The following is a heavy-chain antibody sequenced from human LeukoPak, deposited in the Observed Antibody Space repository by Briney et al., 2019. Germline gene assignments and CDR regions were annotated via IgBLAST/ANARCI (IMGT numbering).Heavy chain of an antibody. D-gene: IGHD4-17*01. CDR2: INQDVSAE. CDR3: VRLFGGVTTFDY. J-gene: IGHJ4*02. CDR1: GFTLSTYS. Sequence: GGSLRLSCAASGFTLSTYSMSWVRQAPGKGLDWVASINQDVSAEHYVDSVRGRFTISRDNAKNSLYLQVNSLRVDDTAVYYCVRLFGGVTTFDYWGQGTLSPSPQ. V-gene: IGHV3-7*01.